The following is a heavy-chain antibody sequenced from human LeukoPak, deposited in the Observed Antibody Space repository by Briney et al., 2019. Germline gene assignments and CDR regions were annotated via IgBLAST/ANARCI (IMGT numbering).Heavy chain of an antibody. CDR2: IYHSGST. D-gene: IGHD3-10*01. Sequence: PSGTLSLTCAVSGYSISSGYYWGWIRQPPGKGLEWIGSIYHSGSTYYNPSLKSRVTISVDTSKNQFSLKLSSVTAADTAVYYCASFSYGPFDYWGQGTLVTVSS. CDR3: ASFSYGPFDY. V-gene: IGHV4-38-2*01. CDR1: GYSISSGYY. J-gene: IGHJ4*02.